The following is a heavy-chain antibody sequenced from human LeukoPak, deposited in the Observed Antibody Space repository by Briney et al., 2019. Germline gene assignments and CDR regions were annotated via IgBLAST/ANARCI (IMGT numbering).Heavy chain of an antibody. CDR1: GYTFTGYY. CDR2: INPNSGGT. Sequence: APVKVSCKASGYTFTGYYMHWVRQAPGQGLERMGWINPNSGGTNYAQKFQGRVTMTRDTSISTAYMELSRLRSDDTAVYYCARNGEYDFWSGYPRLDYWGQGTLVTVSS. V-gene: IGHV1-2*02. CDR3: ARNGEYDFWSGYPRLDY. D-gene: IGHD3-3*01. J-gene: IGHJ4*02.